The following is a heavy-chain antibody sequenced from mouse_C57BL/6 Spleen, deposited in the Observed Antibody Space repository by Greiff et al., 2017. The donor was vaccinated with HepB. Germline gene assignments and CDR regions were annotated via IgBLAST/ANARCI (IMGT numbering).Heavy chain of an antibody. Sequence: VKLMESGPGLVAPSQSLSITCTVSGFSLTSYAISWVRQPPGKGLEWLGVIWTGGGTNYNSALKSRLSISKDNSRSQVFLKMNSMQTDDTARYYCGRNWGPYYAMDYWGQGTSVTVSS. V-gene: IGHV2-9-1*01. CDR1: GFSLTSYA. CDR2: IWTGGGT. J-gene: IGHJ4*01. CDR3: GRNWGPYYAMDY.